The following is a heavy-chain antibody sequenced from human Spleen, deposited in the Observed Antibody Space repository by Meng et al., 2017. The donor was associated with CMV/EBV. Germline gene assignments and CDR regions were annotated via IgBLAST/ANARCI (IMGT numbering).Heavy chain of an antibody. CDR2: IYYSGTT. J-gene: IGHJ4*02. D-gene: IGHD3-9*01. Sequence: SETLSLTCTVSGDSISRYYWGWIRQSPGKGLEWIGYIYYSGTTNYNPSLKSRVTISVGTSKNQFSLKLKFVTAADTAVYYCARVGERHDPVTGYYRDFFDYWGQGTLVTVSS. CDR3: ARVGERHDPVTGYYRDFFDY. CDR1: GDSISRYY. V-gene: IGHV4-59*01.